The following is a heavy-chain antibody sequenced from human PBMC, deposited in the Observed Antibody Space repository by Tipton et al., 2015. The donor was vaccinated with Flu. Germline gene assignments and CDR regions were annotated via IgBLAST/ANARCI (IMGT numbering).Heavy chain of an antibody. CDR1: GGSISSGGYS. D-gene: IGHD6-25*01. CDR2: IYHSGST. V-gene: IGHV4-30-2*01. CDR3: ARVSGYGMDV. J-gene: IGHJ6*02. Sequence: TLSLTCAVSGGSISSGGYSWSWIRQPPGKGLEWIGYIYHSGSTYYNPSLKSRVTISVDRSKNQFSLKLSSVTAADTAVYYCARVSGYGMDVWGQGTTVTVSS.